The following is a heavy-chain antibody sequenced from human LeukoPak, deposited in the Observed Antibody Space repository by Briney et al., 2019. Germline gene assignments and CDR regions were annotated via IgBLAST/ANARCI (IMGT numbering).Heavy chain of an antibody. CDR2: IYYSGSP. J-gene: IGHJ5*02. CDR3: ARGILDYRASGSPLRWFDP. CDR1: GGTTINYY. V-gene: IGHV4-59*01. Sequence: SETLSLTCSVSGGTTINYYWGWIRQPPGKGLEWVGYIYYSGSPNYNPSLKSRVTISVDTSKNQFSLKLTSVTAADTAVYYCARGILDYRASGSPLRWFDPWGQGTLVTVSS. D-gene: IGHD3-10*01.